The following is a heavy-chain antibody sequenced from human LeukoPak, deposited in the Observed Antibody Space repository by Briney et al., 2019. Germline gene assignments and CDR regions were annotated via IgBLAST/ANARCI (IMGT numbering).Heavy chain of an antibody. J-gene: IGHJ4*02. CDR3: ARDRTIVGATVGHY. V-gene: IGHV3-30*03. Sequence: GGSLRLSCAASGFTFRNYWMGWVRQAPGKGLEWVAVISYDGSNKYYADSVKGRFTISRDNSKNTLYLQMNSLRAEDTAVYYCARDRTIVGATVGHYWGQGTLVTVSS. CDR1: GFTFRNYW. D-gene: IGHD1-26*01. CDR2: ISYDGSNK.